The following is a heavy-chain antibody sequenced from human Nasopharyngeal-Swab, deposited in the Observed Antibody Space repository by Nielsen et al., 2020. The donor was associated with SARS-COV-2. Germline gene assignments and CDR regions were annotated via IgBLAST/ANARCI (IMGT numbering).Heavy chain of an antibody. J-gene: IGHJ3*02. V-gene: IGHV4-59*01. CDR2: IYYSGST. CDR3: ARTGDLDIVVVPAALWAFDI. D-gene: IGHD2-2*03. Sequence: SETLSLTCTVSGGSISNYYWSWIRQPPGKGLEWIGYIYYSGSTNYNPSLKSRVTISVDTSKNQFSLKLSSVTAADTAVYYCARTGDLDIVVVPAALWAFDIWGQGTMVTVSS. CDR1: GGSISNYY.